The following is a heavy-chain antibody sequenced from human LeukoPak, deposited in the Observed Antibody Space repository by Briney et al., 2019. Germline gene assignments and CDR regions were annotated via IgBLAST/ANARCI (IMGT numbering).Heavy chain of an antibody. CDR3: ARAYDSSGYLFFDY. D-gene: IGHD3-22*01. Sequence: VSVKVSCKASGYTFTGYYMHWVRQAPGQGLEWMGWINPNSGGTNYAQKFQGRVTMTRDTSISTAYMELSRLGSDDTAVYYCARAYDSSGYLFFDYWGQGTLVTVSS. J-gene: IGHJ4*02. CDR2: INPNSGGT. CDR1: GYTFTGYY. V-gene: IGHV1-2*02.